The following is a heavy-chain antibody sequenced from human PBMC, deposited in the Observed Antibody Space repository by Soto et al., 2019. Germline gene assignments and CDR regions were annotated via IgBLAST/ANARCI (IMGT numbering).Heavy chain of an antibody. V-gene: IGHV3-23*01. CDR3: AKDSQSVSVSAARVYGMDV. J-gene: IGHJ6*02. Sequence: XESLQLSCAGSGFTFSSYAMTWVRQAPGKGLEWVSTLSDSGAHTYYADSVKGRFTISRDNPKNTLYLHMNSLRAEDTAVYYCAKDSQSVSVSAARVYGMDVWGQGTTVTVSS. CDR2: LSDSGAHT. D-gene: IGHD2-2*01. CDR1: GFTFSSYA.